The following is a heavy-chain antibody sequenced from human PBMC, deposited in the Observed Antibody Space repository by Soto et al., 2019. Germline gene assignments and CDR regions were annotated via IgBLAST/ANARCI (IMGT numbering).Heavy chain of an antibody. CDR2: INHSGST. Sequence: SETLSLTCAVYGGSFSGYYWSWIRQPPGKGLEWIGEINHSGSTNYNPSLKSRVTISVDTSKNQFSLKLSSVTAADTAVYYCARGDETVTTSYMDVWGKGTTVTVSS. CDR3: ARGDETVTTSYMDV. D-gene: IGHD4-17*01. CDR1: GGSFSGYY. V-gene: IGHV4-34*01. J-gene: IGHJ6*03.